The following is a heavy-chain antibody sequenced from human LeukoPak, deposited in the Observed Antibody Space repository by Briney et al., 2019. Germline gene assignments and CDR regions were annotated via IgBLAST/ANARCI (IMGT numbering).Heavy chain of an antibody. Sequence: SETLSLTCTVSGGSISSYYWSWIRHPPGKGLECIGYIYYSGSTNYNPSLKSRVTISVDTSKNQFSLKLSSVTAADTAVYYCARGLLDGYTHPAAFDIWGQGTMVTVSS. CDR2: IYYSGST. CDR3: ARGLLDGYTHPAAFDI. V-gene: IGHV4-59*01. J-gene: IGHJ3*02. D-gene: IGHD5-24*01. CDR1: GGSISSYY.